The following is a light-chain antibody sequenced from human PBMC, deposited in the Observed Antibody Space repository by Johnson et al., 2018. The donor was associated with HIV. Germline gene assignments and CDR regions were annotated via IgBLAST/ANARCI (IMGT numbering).Light chain of an antibody. V-gene: IGLV1-51*01. J-gene: IGLJ1*01. CDR2: DNN. CDR1: SSNIGNNY. CDR3: GTWDSSLSASYV. Sequence: QSVLTQPPSVSAAPGQKVTISCSGSSSNIGNNYVSWYQQLPGTAPKLLIYDNNKRPSGIPDRFSGSKSGTSATLGIPALQTGAEADYYCGTWDSSLSASYVFGTGTKVTVL.